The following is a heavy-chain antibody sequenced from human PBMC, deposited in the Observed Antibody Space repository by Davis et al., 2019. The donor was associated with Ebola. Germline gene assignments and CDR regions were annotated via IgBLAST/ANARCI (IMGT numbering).Heavy chain of an antibody. V-gene: IGHV1-46*01. CDR1: GGTFTSYY. J-gene: IGHJ6*02. CDR2: INPSGGST. D-gene: IGHD5-12*01. Sequence: AASVKVSCKASGGTFTSYYMHWVRQAPGQGLEWMGIINPSGGSTSYAQKFQGRVTITADESTSTAYMELSSLRSEDTAVYYCARVYDYHYGMDVWGQGTTVTVSS. CDR3: ARVYDYHYGMDV.